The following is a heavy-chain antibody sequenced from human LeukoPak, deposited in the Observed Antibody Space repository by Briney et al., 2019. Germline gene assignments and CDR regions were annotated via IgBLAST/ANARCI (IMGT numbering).Heavy chain of an antibody. CDR3: ARAFGASSGYSVDY. V-gene: IGHV3-33*01. CDR2: IWYDGSNK. CDR1: GFTFSSYA. D-gene: IGHD3-22*01. Sequence: GRSLRLSCAASGFTFSSYAMHWVRQAPGKGLEWVTVIWYDGSNKHYADSVKGRFTISRDNSKNTLYLQMDSLRAEDTAVYYSARAFGASSGYSVDYWGQGTLVTVSS. J-gene: IGHJ4*02.